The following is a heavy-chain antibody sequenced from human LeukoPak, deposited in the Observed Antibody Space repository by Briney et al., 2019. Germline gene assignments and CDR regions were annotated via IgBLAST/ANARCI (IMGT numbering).Heavy chain of an antibody. CDR3: AITPGDFWSGYEDY. D-gene: IGHD3-3*01. CDR1: GGTFSSYA. J-gene: IGHJ4*02. V-gene: IGHV1-69*13. CDR2: IIPIFGTA. Sequence: ASVKVSCKASGGTFSSYAISWVRQAPGQGLEWMGGIIPIFGTANYAQKFQGRVTITADESTSTAYMELSSLRSEDTAVYYCAITPGDFWSGYEDYWGQGTLVTVSS.